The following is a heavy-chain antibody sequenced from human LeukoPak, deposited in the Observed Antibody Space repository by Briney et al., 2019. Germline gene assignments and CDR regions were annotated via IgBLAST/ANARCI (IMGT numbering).Heavy chain of an antibody. J-gene: IGHJ4*02. CDR2: MNPNSGNT. V-gene: IGHV1-8*03. Sequence: ASVKVSCKASGYTFTSYDINWVRQAPGQGREWRGWMNPNSGNTGYAQKFQGRVTITRDTSISTAYMERSSLRSEDTAVYYCARALVEGGNSEAFDYWGEGTLVTVSS. CDR1: GYTFTSYD. CDR3: ARALVEGGNSEAFDY. D-gene: IGHD4-23*01.